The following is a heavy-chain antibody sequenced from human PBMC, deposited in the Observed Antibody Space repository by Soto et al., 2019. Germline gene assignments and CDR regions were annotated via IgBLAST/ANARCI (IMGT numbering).Heavy chain of an antibody. D-gene: IGHD6-13*01. CDR3: ARVTLGSTWSNNWFDP. CDR1: GGSISSSTYY. V-gene: IGHV4-39*01. Sequence: PSETLSLTCTVSGGSISSSTYYWGWIRQPPGKGLEWIGSIYYSGRTYYNPSLKSRVTISVDTSKNQFSLKLSSVTAADTAVYYCARVTLGSTWSNNWFDPWGQGTLVTVSS. CDR2: IYYSGRT. J-gene: IGHJ5*02.